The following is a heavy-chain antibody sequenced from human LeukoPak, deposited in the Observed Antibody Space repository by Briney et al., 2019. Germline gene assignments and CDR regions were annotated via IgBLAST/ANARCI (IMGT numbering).Heavy chain of an antibody. CDR1: GFPFSSYS. CDR3: ARSIPYGTTWYGRSDY. CDR2: IKPDGTTK. J-gene: IGHJ4*02. Sequence: GGSLSLSCAASGFPFSSYSMTWVRQAPGKGREGVANIKPDGTTKFYVDSVKGRFTISRDNALNSLYLQMNSLRAEDTAIYYCARSIPYGTTWYGRSDYWGQGTLVTVSS. D-gene: IGHD6-13*01. V-gene: IGHV3-7*03.